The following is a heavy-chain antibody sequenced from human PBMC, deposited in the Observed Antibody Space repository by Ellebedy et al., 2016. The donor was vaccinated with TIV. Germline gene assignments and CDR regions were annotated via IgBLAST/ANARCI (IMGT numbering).Heavy chain of an antibody. Sequence: GESLKISCAASGFTFSTYSMTWVRQAPGKGLEWVSTIRGAGGSTSYAESVRGRFTISTDTSKKVLFLQMSSLSVEDTAVYYCAKEGRRKAVMVIETWGQGTPVAVSS. CDR1: GFTFSTYS. CDR3: AKEGRRKAVMVIET. CDR2: IRGAGGST. J-gene: IGHJ4*02. V-gene: IGHV3-23*01. D-gene: IGHD3-22*01.